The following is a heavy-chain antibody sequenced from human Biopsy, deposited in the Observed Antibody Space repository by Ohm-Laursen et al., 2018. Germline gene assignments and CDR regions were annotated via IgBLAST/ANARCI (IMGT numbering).Heavy chain of an antibody. CDR3: ARATNSTGWPYYYFYGMDV. J-gene: IGHJ6*02. V-gene: IGHV4-59*02. D-gene: IGHD2/OR15-2a*01. CDR2: IYYSVMT. Sequence: SETLSLTCSVSGDSVTKYYWSWIRQPPGKGLEWIGHIYYSVMTNYNPSLQSRVSISVDTSKNQFSLRLNSVTAADTAVYYCARATNSTGWPYYYFYGMDVWGQGTTVTVSS. CDR1: GDSVTKYY.